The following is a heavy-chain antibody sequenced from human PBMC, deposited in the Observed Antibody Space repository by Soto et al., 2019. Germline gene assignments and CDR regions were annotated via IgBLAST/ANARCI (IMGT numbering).Heavy chain of an antibody. Sequence: GASVKVSCKASGYTFTSYYMHWVRQAPGQGLEWMGIINPSGGSTSYAQKLQGRVTMTRDTSTSTVYMELSSLRSEDTAVYYCAREFQITIFGVVTSGGMDVWGQGTTVTVSS. J-gene: IGHJ6*02. D-gene: IGHD3-3*01. CDR3: AREFQITIFGVVTSGGMDV. V-gene: IGHV1-46*01. CDR2: INPSGGST. CDR1: GYTFTSYY.